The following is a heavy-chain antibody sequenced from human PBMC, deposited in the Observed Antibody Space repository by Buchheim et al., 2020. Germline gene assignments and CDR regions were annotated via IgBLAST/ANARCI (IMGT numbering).Heavy chain of an antibody. J-gene: IGHJ6*02. V-gene: IGHV3-7*01. CDR1: GFTFSSYW. D-gene: IGHD4-11*01. Sequence: EVQLVESGGGLVQPGGSLRLSCAASGFTFSSYWMSWVRQAPGKGLEWVANIKQDGSEKYYVDSVKGRFPISRDNAKNSLYLQMNSLRAEDTAVYYCARERDYSNHNYGMDVWGQGTT. CDR3: ARERDYSNHNYGMDV. CDR2: IKQDGSEK.